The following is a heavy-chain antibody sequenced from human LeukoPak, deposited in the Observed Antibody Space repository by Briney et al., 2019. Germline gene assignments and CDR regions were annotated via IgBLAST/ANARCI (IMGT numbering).Heavy chain of an antibody. Sequence: ASVKVSCKVSGYTLTELSMHWVRQAPGKGLEWMGGFDVEGGETIYARKFQGRVTMTEDTSTDTAYMELSRLRSDDTAVYYCARGATDPTVTMVRGVIVPFDYWGQGTLVTVSS. CDR2: FDVEGGET. J-gene: IGHJ4*02. CDR3: ARGATDPTVTMVRGVIVPFDY. CDR1: GYTLTELS. D-gene: IGHD3-10*01. V-gene: IGHV1-24*01.